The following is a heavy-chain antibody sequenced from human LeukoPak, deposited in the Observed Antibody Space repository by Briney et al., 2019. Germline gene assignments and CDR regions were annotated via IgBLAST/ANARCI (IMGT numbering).Heavy chain of an antibody. CDR1: GFTFSNYW. J-gene: IGHJ5*02. CDR3: ARDGSSGSYTWFDP. V-gene: IGHV3-74*01. Sequence: QSGGSLRLSCEASGFTFSNYWMHWVRQAPGKGLVWVSGINNDGSSTSHADSVKGRFTISRDNAKNTLYLKMSSLRAEDTAVYYCARDGSSGSYTWFDPWGQGTLVTVSS. CDR2: INNDGSST. D-gene: IGHD6-19*01.